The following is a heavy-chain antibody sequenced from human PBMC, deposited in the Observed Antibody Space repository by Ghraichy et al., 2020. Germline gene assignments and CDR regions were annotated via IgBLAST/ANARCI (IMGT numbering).Heavy chain of an antibody. J-gene: IGHJ6*02. CDR3: ARDKDYDFWSGYSYYYYGMDV. CDR2: ISSSGSTI. CDR1: GFTFSDYY. Sequence: GGSLRLSCAASGFTFSDYYMSWIRQAPGKGLEWVSYISSSGSTIYYADAVKGRFTISRDNAKNSLYPQMNSLRAEDTAVYYCARDKDYDFWSGYSYYYYGMDVWGQGTTVTVSS. D-gene: IGHD3-3*01. V-gene: IGHV3-11*01.